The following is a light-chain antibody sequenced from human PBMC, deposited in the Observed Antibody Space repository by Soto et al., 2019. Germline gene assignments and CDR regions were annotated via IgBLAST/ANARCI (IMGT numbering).Light chain of an antibody. CDR1: HTISSSY. J-gene: IGKJ1*01. V-gene: IGKV3-20*01. Sequence: EIVLTQSPGTLSLSPGERATLSCRASHTISSSYLAWYQQKPGQAPRLLMYGISRRATGIPDRFSGSGSGTAFTLTITRLEPEAFAVYYCQQYVTSSPRTFGQGTNVEIK. CDR3: QQYVTSSPRT. CDR2: GIS.